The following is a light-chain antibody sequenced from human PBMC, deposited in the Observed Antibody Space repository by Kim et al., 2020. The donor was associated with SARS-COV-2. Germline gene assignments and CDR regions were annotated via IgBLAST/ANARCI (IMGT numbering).Light chain of an antibody. V-gene: IGLV1-40*01. CDR2: GNS. J-gene: IGLJ2*01. CDR1: SSNIGAGYD. Sequence: QSVLTQPPSVSGAPGQRVTISCTGSSSNIGAGYDVHWYQQLPGTAPKLLIYGNSNRPSGVPDRFSGSKSGTSASLAITGLQAEDEADYYCQSYDSSLINVVFGGGTQLTVL. CDR3: QSYDSSLINVV.